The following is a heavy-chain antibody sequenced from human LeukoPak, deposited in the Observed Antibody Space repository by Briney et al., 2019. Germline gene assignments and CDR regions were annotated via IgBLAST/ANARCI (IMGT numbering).Heavy chain of an antibody. Sequence: PSETLSLTCTVSGGSISSYYWSWIRQPPGKGLEWIGYIYTSGSTNYNPSLKSRVTTSVDTSKNQFSLKLSSVTAADTAVYYCAREGMYSSSYDYWGQGTLVTVSS. D-gene: IGHD6-13*01. CDR2: IYTSGST. CDR1: GGSISSYY. J-gene: IGHJ4*02. V-gene: IGHV4-4*09. CDR3: AREGMYSSSYDY.